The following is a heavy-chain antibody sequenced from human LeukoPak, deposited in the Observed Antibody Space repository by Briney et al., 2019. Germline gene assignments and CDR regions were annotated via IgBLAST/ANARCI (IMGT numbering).Heavy chain of an antibody. V-gene: IGHV4-59*12. CDR2: ISYSGST. CDR3: ARGVPAAGSIRFDP. J-gene: IGHJ5*02. D-gene: IGHD6-13*01. CDR1: GGSISSYY. Sequence: PSETLSLTCTVSGGSISSYYWSWIRQPPGKGLEWIGYISYSGSTNYNPSLKSRVTISVDTSRNQFSLILNSVTAADTAVYHCARGVPAAGSIRFDPWGQGTLVTVSS.